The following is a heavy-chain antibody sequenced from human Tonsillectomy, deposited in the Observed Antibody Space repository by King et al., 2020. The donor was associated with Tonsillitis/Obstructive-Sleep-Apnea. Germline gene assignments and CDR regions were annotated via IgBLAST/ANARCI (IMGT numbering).Heavy chain of an antibody. D-gene: IGHD1-26*01. J-gene: IGHJ3*02. CDR2: ISSSGSTI. CDR1: GFTFSSYE. V-gene: IGHV3-48*03. Sequence: VQLVESGGGLVQPGGSLRLSCAASGFTFSSYEMNWVRQAPGKGLEWVSYISSSGSTIYYADSVKGRFTISRDNAKNSLYLQMNSLRAEDTAVYYCARDPVGATGVSAFDIWGQVTMVTVSS. CDR3: ARDPVGATGVSAFDI.